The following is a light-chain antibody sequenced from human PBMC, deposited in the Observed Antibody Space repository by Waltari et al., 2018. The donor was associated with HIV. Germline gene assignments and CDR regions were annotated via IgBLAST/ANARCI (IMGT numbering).Light chain of an antibody. CDR1: KLGDKY. J-gene: IGLJ2*01. CDR3: QAWDSSTAV. CDR2: HDN. Sequence: SYELTQPPSVSVSPGQTASITCSGDKLGDKYACWYQQKPGQSPGLVIYHDNKRPSGIPERVSGSHSEYPATLALSGTQALAGADYYCQAWDSSTAVFGGVTKLTVL. V-gene: IGLV3-1*01.